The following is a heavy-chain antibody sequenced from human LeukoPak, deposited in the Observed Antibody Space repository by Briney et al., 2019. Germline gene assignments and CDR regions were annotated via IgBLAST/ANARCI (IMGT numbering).Heavy chain of an antibody. CDR2: IKQDGSEK. CDR3: ARANYDSSGYSGYYYMDV. CDR1: GFTFSSYW. V-gene: IGHV3-7*01. J-gene: IGHJ6*03. D-gene: IGHD3-22*01. Sequence: GGSLRLSCAASGFTFSSYWMSWVRQAPGKGLEWVANIKQDGSEKYYVDSVEGRFTISRDNAKNSLYLQMNSLRAEDTAVYYCARANYDSSGYSGYYYMDVWGKGTTVTVSS.